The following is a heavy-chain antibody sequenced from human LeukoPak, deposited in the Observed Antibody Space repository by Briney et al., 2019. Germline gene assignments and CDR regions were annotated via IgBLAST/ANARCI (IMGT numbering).Heavy chain of an antibody. Sequence: GGSLRLSCAASGFTFSSFGMHWVRQAPGKGLEWVAVIWYDGSNKYYADSVKGRFTISRDNSQNTLYLQGNNLRAEDTAVYRCARRNVGGYEFDVWGQGTMVTVSS. CDR1: GFTFSSFG. CDR3: ARRNVGGYEFDV. J-gene: IGHJ3*01. D-gene: IGHD5-12*01. V-gene: IGHV3-33*01. CDR2: IWYDGSNK.